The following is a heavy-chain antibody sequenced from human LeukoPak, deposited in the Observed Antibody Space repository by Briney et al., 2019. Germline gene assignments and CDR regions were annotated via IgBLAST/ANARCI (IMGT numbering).Heavy chain of an antibody. CDR2: INQGGSET. CDR3: ASLRGDRTLYDY. CDR1: VFTYKLYW. D-gene: IGHD5-24*01. V-gene: IGHV3-7*01. J-gene: IGHJ4*02. Sequence: GGSLRLSCAASVFTYKLYWMMWPRQAPGKGLEWVASINQGGSETYYVESVKGRFTISRDNAMNSFFLQMNSLSAEDTAVYYSASLRGDRTLYDYWGQGTLVTVSS.